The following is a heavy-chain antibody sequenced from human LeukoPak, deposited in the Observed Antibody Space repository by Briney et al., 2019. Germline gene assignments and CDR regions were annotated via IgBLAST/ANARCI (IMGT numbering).Heavy chain of an antibody. CDR1: GGSISSYY. V-gene: IGHV4-4*07. Sequence: NTSETLSLTCTVSGGSISSYYWSWIRQPAGKGLEWIGRIYTSGSTNYNPSLKSRVTISVDTSKNQFSLKLSSVTAADTAVYYCAREYSSSSFDYWGQGTLVTVSS. J-gene: IGHJ4*02. D-gene: IGHD6-6*01. CDR2: IYTSGST. CDR3: AREYSSSSFDY.